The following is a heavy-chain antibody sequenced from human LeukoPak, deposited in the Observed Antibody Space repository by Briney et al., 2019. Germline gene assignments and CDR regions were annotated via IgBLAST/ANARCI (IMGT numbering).Heavy chain of an antibody. CDR3: QAEDGIRDFDWLLYTNFDY. Sequence: PSETLSFTCTASGGSISSYYWSWIRQPPGKGLDWIGYIYYSGSTDYNPSLKSRVTISVDTSKNQFSLKLSSVTAADTAVFFFQAEDGIRDFDWLLYTNFDYWGQGTLVTVSS. J-gene: IGHJ4*02. V-gene: IGHV4-59*12. D-gene: IGHD3-9*01. CDR2: IYYSGST. CDR1: GGSISSYY.